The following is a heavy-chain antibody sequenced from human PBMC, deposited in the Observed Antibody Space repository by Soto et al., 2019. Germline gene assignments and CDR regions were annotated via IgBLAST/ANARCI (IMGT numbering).Heavy chain of an antibody. CDR3: ARGSRYDWDHYYGMDV. CDR2: INHSGRT. Sequence: QVQLQQWGAGLLKPSETLSLTCAVYGGSFSDYYWSWICQPPGKGLEWIGEINHSGRTNYNPSLKSRVTISVDTSKNQFSLRLSSETAADTAVYFCARGSRYDWDHYYGMDVWGQGTTVTVSS. D-gene: IGHD5-12*01. J-gene: IGHJ6*02. CDR1: GGSFSDYY. V-gene: IGHV4-34*01.